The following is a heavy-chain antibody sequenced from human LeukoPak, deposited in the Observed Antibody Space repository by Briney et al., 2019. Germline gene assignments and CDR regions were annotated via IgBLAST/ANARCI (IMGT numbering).Heavy chain of an antibody. D-gene: IGHD3-3*01. CDR2: IYYSGST. V-gene: IGHV4-31*03. CDR3: ARVANNYDFWSGYYLGEGYYFDY. J-gene: IGHJ4*02. Sequence: SQTLSLTCTVSGGSISSGGYYWSWIRQHPGKGLEWIVYIYYSGSTYYNPSLKSRVTISVDTSKNQFSLKLSSVTAADTAVYYCARVANNYDFWSGYYLGEGYYFDYWGQGTLVTVSS. CDR1: GGSISSGGYY.